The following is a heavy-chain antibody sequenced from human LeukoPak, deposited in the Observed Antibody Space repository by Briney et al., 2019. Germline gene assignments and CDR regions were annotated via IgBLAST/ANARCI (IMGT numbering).Heavy chain of an antibody. CDR2: IYTSGST. V-gene: IGHV4-4*07. D-gene: IGHD6-13*01. J-gene: IGHJ4*02. Sequence: PSETLSLTCTVSGGSISSYYWSWIRQPAGKGLEWIGRIYTSGSTNYNPSLKSRVTMSVDTSKNQFSLKLSSVTAADTAVYYYARDQGLIAAAVFDYWGQGTLVTVSS. CDR3: ARDQGLIAAAVFDY. CDR1: GGSISSYY.